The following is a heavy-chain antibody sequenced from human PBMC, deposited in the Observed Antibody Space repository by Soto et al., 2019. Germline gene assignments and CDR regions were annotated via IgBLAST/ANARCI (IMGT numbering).Heavy chain of an antibody. V-gene: IGHV1-18*01. CDR1: GYTFSSSG. D-gene: IGHD5-12*01. J-gene: IGHJ6*02. Sequence: GASVKVSCKASGYTFSSSGITWARQAPGQGPEWMGWISSYNGDTNYAQTFQGRGTMTTDTSTSTAYMELRSLRSDDTAVYYCAREGVAPYYYYGMDVWGQGTPVTVS. CDR3: AREGVAPYYYYGMDV. CDR2: ISSYNGDT.